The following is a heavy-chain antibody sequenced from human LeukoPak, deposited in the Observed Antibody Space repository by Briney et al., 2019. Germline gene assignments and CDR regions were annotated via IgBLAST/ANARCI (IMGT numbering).Heavy chain of an antibody. D-gene: IGHD3-10*01. V-gene: IGHV1-2*02. CDR2: INPNSGGT. Sequence: ASVKVSCKASGYTFTGYYMHWVRQAPGQGLEWMGWINPNSGGTNYAQKFQGRVTMTRDTSISTAYMELSRLRSDDTAVYYCARGLLTMVRGVKPTRFDPWGQGTLVTVSS. CDR3: ARGLLTMVRGVKPTRFDP. CDR1: GYTFTGYY. J-gene: IGHJ5*02.